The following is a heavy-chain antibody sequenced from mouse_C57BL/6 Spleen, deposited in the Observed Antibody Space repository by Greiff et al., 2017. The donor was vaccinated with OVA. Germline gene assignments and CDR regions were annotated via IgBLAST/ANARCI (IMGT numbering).Heavy chain of an antibody. CDR2: IHPNGGST. J-gene: IGHJ2*01. Sequence: QVQLKQPGAELVKPGASVKLSCKASGYTFTSYWMHWVKQRPGQGLEWIGMIHPNGGSTNYNEKFKSKATLTVDKSSSTAYMQLSSLTSEDSSVYYCASLVERLYFDYWGQGTTLTVSS. V-gene: IGHV1-64*01. CDR1: GYTFTSYW. D-gene: IGHD2-10*02. CDR3: ASLVERLYFDY.